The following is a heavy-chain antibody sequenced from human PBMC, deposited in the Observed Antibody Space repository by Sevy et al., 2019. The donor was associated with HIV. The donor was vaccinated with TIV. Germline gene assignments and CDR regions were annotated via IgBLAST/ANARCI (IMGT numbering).Heavy chain of an antibody. CDR1: EFTFNKYA. D-gene: IGHD3-22*01. J-gene: IGHJ6*02. Sequence: GGSLRLSCAASEFTFNKYALHWVRQAPGKGLEWVAVISYDGNNKYYAESVKGRFTISRENSKNTLYLQMNSLRAEDTAMYYCARDKKPNRYDSSVIHPINYYYYGMDVWGQGTTVTVSS. CDR3: ARDKKPNRYDSSVIHPINYYYYGMDV. CDR2: ISYDGNNK. V-gene: IGHV3-30*04.